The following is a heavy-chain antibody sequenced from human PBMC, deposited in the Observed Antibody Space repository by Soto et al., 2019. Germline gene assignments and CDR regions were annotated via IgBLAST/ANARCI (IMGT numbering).Heavy chain of an antibody. V-gene: IGHV4-34*01. CDR1: GGSFSGYY. J-gene: IGHJ5*02. D-gene: IGHD3-10*01. CDR3: ARAVVVPQLWFGELLYAAWFDP. Sequence: SETLSLTCAVYGGSFSGYYWTWIRQPPGTGLEWIGEINHSGSTNYNPSLKSRVTISVDTSKNQFSLKLSSVTAADTAVYYCARAVVVPQLWFGELLYAAWFDPWGQGTLVTVS. CDR2: INHSGST.